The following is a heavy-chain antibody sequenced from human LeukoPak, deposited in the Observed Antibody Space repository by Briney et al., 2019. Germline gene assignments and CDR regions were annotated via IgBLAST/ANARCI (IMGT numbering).Heavy chain of an antibody. J-gene: IGHJ4*02. CDR2: IYYSGGT. V-gene: IGHV4-30-4*01. Sequence: SETLSLTCTVSGGSISSGDYYWSWIRQPPGTGLEWVGYIYYSGGTYYNPSLKSRVTKSVDTSQNQFSLKLSSVTAADTAVYYCAREEVATIRGQHHVKYGFDYWGQGTLVTVSS. CDR3: AREEVATIRGQHHVKYGFDY. D-gene: IGHD5-12*01. CDR1: GGSISSGDYY.